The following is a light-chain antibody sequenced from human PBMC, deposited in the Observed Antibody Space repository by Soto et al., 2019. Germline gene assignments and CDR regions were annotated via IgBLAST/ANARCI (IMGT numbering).Light chain of an antibody. Sequence: QSALTQPASVSGSPGQSISISCTGSSSDVGAYNYVAWYQQKPGKAPKLLIYEVDNRPSGISHRFSGSNSGNTASLTISGLQTEDEADYYCSSYTVINTAVFGGGTKLTVL. V-gene: IGLV2-14*01. CDR3: SSYTVINTAV. CDR1: SSDVGAYNY. CDR2: EVD. J-gene: IGLJ3*02.